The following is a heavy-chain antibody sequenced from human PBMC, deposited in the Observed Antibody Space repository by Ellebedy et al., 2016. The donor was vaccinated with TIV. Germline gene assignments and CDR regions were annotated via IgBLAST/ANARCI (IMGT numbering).Heavy chain of an antibody. CDR3: ATYDSSGWWFDP. D-gene: IGHD3-22*01. J-gene: IGHJ5*02. V-gene: IGHV1-2*02. Sequence: ASVKVSCXVSGYTFTGYYMHWVRQAPGQGLEWMGWINPNSGGTNYAQKFQGRVTMTRDTSISTAYMELSRPRSDDTAVYYCATYDSSGWWFDPWGQGTLVTVSS. CDR2: INPNSGGT. CDR1: GYTFTGYY.